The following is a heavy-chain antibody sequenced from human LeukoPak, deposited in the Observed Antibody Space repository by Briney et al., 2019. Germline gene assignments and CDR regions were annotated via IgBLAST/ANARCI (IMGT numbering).Heavy chain of an antibody. D-gene: IGHD4/OR15-4a*01. CDR3: ATTHAAGAVANWFDP. Sequence: ASVKVSCKAPGYTFTGYYIHWVRPAPGQGLEWMGWLNPNTGGTNYAQRFQVRVTMTRDTSISTAYMELSRLTSDDTAVYYCATTHAAGAVANWFDPWGQGTLVTVSS. V-gene: IGHV1-2*02. J-gene: IGHJ5*02. CDR1: GYTFTGYY. CDR2: LNPNTGGT.